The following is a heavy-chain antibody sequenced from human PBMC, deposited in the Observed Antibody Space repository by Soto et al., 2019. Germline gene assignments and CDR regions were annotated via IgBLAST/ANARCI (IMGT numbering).Heavy chain of an antibody. CDR3: ARRFSETGRYFDY. V-gene: IGHV4-34*02. CDR1: GSSFSGFY. J-gene: IGHJ4*02. Sequence: QVQLQQWGAGLLKPSETLSLSCAVSGSSFSGFYWDWIRQPPGKGLEWNGEINQSGSTNYSPSLKTRVTISVDTSKKQFSLRVSSVTAADTAVYFCARRFSETGRYFDYWGQGALVTVSS. CDR2: INQSGST.